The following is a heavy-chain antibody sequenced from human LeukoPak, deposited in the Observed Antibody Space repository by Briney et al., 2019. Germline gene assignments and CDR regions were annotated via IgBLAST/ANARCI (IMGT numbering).Heavy chain of an antibody. CDR1: GGSISRSNYY. J-gene: IGHJ4*02. CDR2: IDYSGST. D-gene: IGHD2-15*01. Sequence: ETLSLTCPVSGGSISRSNYYWGWIRQPPGKGLEWIGSIDYSGSTYSNPSLKSRVTISVDTSKNQFSLKLSSVTASDTAVYFCARQIVVVADFDFWGQGTLVTVSS. CDR3: ARQIVVVADFDF. V-gene: IGHV4-39*01.